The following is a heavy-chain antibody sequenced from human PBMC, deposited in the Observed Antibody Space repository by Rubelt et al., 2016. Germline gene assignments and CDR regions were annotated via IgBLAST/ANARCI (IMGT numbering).Heavy chain of an antibody. Sequence: QVQLRQWGAGLLKPSETLPLTCAVYGGSFSGYYWSWIRQPPGKGLEWIGEINHSGNTNYHPSLKSRVTISIDTSKSQCSPKRVPVTAADTAVYYCARSTVVTLYSWFDPWGQGTLVTVSS. CDR1: GGSFSGYY. CDR3: ARSTVVTLYSWFDP. D-gene: IGHD4-23*01. J-gene: IGHJ5*02. CDR2: INHSGNT. V-gene: IGHV4-34*01.